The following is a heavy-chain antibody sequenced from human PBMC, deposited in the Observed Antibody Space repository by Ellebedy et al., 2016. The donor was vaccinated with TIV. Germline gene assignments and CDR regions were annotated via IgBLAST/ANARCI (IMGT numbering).Heavy chain of an antibody. CDR3: TKDLLRGIWGGSGRDY. Sequence: LSLTXXASEFTFDDYAMHWVRQAPGKGLEWVSGISWRGHYIGYADSVRGRFTISRDNAKSSLYLQMNSLRIEDTAVYYCTKDLLRGIWGGSGRDYWGQGTLVTVSS. CDR1: EFTFDDYA. J-gene: IGHJ4*02. D-gene: IGHD7-27*01. V-gene: IGHV3-9*01. CDR2: ISWRGHYI.